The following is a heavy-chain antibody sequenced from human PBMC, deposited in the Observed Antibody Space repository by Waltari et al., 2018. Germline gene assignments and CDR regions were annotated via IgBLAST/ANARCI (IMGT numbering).Heavy chain of an antibody. CDR3: AKHLRYFDY. D-gene: IGHD3-9*01. V-gene: IGHV3-23*01. Sequence: EVQLLESGGGLVQPGGSLRLSCAACGLTFSSYAMGGVRQARGKGLDWVSAISGRGGSTYYADSVKGRFTISRDNSKNTLYLQMNSLRAEDTAVYYCAKHLRYFDYWGQGTLVTVSS. CDR1: GLTFSSYA. CDR2: ISGRGGST. J-gene: IGHJ4*02.